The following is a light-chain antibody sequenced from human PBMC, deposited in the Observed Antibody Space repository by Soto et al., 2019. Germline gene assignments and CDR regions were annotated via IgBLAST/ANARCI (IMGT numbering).Light chain of an antibody. CDR2: AAS. CDR3: LQHNIYPLT. V-gene: IGKV1-17*01. J-gene: IGKJ4*01. CDR1: QGIRNE. Sequence: DIQMTQSPSSLSASVGDRVTITCRASQGIRNELGWYQQKPGKAPNRLIYAASSLQSGVPSRFSGSGSGTEFTLTISSLQPEDFATYYCLQHNIYPLTFGGGTKVEIK.